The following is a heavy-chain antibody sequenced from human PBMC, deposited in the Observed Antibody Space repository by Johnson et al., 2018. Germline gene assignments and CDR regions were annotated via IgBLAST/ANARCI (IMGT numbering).Heavy chain of an antibody. D-gene: IGHD1-7*01. CDR3: WKEPVGTTHYHCMVV. Sequence: VQLVQSGGGVVQPGRSLRLSCAASGFSFSSYGMHWVRQAPVRGLEWMAFISYDGSHKYYADSVKGRFTISSDNSKSTRYLQMVSLGDEDTAVYYCWKEPVGTTHYHCMVVWGKGTTVTVSS. V-gene: IGHV3-30*18. J-gene: IGHJ6*03. CDR2: ISYDGSHK. CDR1: GFSFSSYG.